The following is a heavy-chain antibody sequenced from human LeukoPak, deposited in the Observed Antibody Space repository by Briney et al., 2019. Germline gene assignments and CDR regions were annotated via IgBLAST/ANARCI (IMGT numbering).Heavy chain of an antibody. Sequence: NTSQTLSLTCTVSGGSISSGSYYWSWIRQPAGKGLEWIGRIYTSGSTNYNPSLKSRVTISVDTSKNQFSLKLSSVTAADTAVYYCARAPNYYDSSGYYYGSFDYWGQGTLVTVSS. J-gene: IGHJ4*02. D-gene: IGHD3-22*01. V-gene: IGHV4-61*02. CDR3: ARAPNYYDSSGYYYGSFDY. CDR2: IYTSGST. CDR1: GGSISSGSYY.